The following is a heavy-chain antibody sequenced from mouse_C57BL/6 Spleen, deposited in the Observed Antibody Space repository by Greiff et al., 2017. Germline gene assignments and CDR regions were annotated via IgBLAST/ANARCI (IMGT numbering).Heavy chain of an antibody. V-gene: IGHV5-17*01. J-gene: IGHJ4*01. D-gene: IGHD4-1*01. CDR3: ARRTGTVSYAMDY. CDR2: ISSGSSTI. CDR1: GFTFSDYG. Sequence: EVQLVESGGGLVKPGGSLKLSCAASGFTFSDYGMHWVRQAPEKGLEWVAYISSGSSTIYYADTVKGRFTISRDNAKNTLFLQMTSLRSEDTAMYYCARRTGTVSYAMDYWGQGTSVTVSS.